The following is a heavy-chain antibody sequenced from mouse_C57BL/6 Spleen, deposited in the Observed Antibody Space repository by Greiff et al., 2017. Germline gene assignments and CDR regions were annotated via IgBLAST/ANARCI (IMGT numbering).Heavy chain of an antibody. CDR3: ARCGYDEEPYFDY. Sequence: VQLQQSGPVLVKPGASVKMSCKASGYTFTDYYMNWVKQSHGKSLEWIGVINPYNGGTSYNQKFKGKATLTVGKSSSTAYIELNSLTSEDSAVNYCARCGYDEEPYFDYWGQGTTLTVSS. J-gene: IGHJ2*01. D-gene: IGHD2-2*01. CDR2: INPYNGGT. CDR1: GYTFTDYY. V-gene: IGHV1-19*01.